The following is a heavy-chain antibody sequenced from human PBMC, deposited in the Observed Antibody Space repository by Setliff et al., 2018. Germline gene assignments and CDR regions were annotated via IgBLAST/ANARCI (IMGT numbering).Heavy chain of an antibody. CDR2: ISGYNGHT. J-gene: IGHJ4*02. CDR1: GYTFTSYG. CDR3: ARAPSVELVTIRTNSWFTY. V-gene: IGHV1-18*01. D-gene: IGHD5-18*01. Sequence: ASVKVSCKASGYTFTSYGISWVRQAPGRGLEWMGWISGYNGHTEYAQKFRHKFTMTTDTSTSTAYMELRSLTSDDSAFYYCARAPSVELVTIRTNSWFTYWGQGTLVTVSS.